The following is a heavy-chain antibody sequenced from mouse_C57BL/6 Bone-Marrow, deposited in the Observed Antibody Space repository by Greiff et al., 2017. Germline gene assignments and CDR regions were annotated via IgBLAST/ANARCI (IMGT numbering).Heavy chain of an antibody. Sequence: VQLQQSGAELVKPGASVTMSCKASGYTFTTYPLEWMKQNHGKSLEWIGNFHPYNDDTKYNEKFKGKATLTVEKSSSTVYLELSRLTSDDSAVYYCARPYYYGSRDWYFDVWGTGTTVTVSS. CDR3: ARPYYYGSRDWYFDV. D-gene: IGHD1-1*01. J-gene: IGHJ1*03. CDR2: FHPYNDDT. V-gene: IGHV1-47*01. CDR1: GYTFTTYP.